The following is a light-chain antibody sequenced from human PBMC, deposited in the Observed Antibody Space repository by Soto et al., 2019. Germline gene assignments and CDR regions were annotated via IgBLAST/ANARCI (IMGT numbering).Light chain of an antibody. J-gene: IGKJ1*01. V-gene: IGKV3-15*01. CDR2: GAS. CDR1: QSVSSN. CDR3: KQYNNWPRT. Sequence: EIVMTQSPATLSVSPGERATLSCTASQSVSSNLAWYQQKPGQAPRLLIYGASTRATGIPARFSGSGSGTEFTLTISSLQSEDFAVYYCKQYNNWPRTFGKGTKLEIK.